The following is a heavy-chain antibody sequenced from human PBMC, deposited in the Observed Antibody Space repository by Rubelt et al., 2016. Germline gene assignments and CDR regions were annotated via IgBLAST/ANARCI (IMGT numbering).Heavy chain of an antibody. Sequence: VQSGAEVKTPGASVKVSCKASGYTFTDYYLHWVRRAPGQGLEWMGWINPNSGGTNYAQKFQGRVTMTRDTSISTAYMELSSLRSDDTAVYYCARARSPMVATGAFDYWGQGTLVTVSS. V-gene: IGHV1-2*02. CDR1: GYTFTDYY. D-gene: IGHD5-12*01. J-gene: IGHJ4*02. CDR2: INPNSGGT. CDR3: ARARSPMVATGAFDY.